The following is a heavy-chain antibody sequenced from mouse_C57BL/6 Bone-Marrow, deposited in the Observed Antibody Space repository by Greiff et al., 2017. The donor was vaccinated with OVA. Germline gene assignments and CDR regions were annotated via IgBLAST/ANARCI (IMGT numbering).Heavy chain of an antibody. CDR3: ARDYGPPDY. Sequence: VQLQQSGAELVKPGASVKLSCTASGFNIKDYYMHWVKQRTEQGLEWIGRIDPEDGETKYDPKFPGKATITADTSSNTAYLQLSSLTSEDTAVYYCARDYGPPDYWGQGTTLTVSS. D-gene: IGHD1-2*01. CDR2: IDPEDGET. V-gene: IGHV14-2*01. CDR1: GFNIKDYY. J-gene: IGHJ2*01.